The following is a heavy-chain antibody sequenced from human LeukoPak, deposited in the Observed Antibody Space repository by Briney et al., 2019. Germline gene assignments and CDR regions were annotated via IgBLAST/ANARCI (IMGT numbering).Heavy chain of an antibody. Sequence: GGSLRLSCAASGFTFSSYWMHWVRQAPGKGLVWVSRINSDGSSTSYADSVKGRFTISRDNAKNTLYLQMNSLRAEDTAVYYCARDLRRIAVAGIVGGYWGQGTLSPSPQ. CDR1: GFTFSSYW. CDR2: INSDGSST. J-gene: IGHJ4*02. V-gene: IGHV3-74*01. D-gene: IGHD6-19*01. CDR3: ARDLRRIAVAGIVGGY.